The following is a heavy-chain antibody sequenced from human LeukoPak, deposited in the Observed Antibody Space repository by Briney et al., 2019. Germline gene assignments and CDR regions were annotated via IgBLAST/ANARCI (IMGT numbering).Heavy chain of an antibody. D-gene: IGHD5-18*01. V-gene: IGHV3-9*01. CDR3: AKGHTYGLGESYLDF. Sequence: GGSLRLSCEASGYTFDDYAMHWVRQAPGKGLEWVSAISWNSGSIGYADTVKGRFTISRDNGKNSLYLQMNSLRTEDTALYYCAKGHTYGLGESYLDFWGQGTLVSVSS. CDR2: ISWNSGSI. J-gene: IGHJ4*02. CDR1: GYTFDDYA.